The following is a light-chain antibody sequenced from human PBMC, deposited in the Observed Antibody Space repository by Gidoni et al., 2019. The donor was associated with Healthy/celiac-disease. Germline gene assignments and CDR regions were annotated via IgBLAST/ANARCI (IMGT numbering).Light chain of an antibody. J-gene: IGKJ2*01. V-gene: IGKV3-20*01. CDR1: QSVSSRN. CDR3: QRYGSSPSYT. CDR2: GAS. Sequence: ELVLTQSPGTLSLSPGERATLSCRASQSVSSRNLAWYQQKPGQAPRLLIYGASSRATGIPDRFSCSGSGTDFTLTISRLGPEDFAVYYCQRYGSSPSYTFGQGTKLEIK.